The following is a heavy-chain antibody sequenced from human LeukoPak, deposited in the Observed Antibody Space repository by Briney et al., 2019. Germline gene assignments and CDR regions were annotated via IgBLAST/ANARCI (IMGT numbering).Heavy chain of an antibody. V-gene: IGHV5-51*01. D-gene: IGHD6-19*01. CDR2: IYPGDSDT. J-gene: IGHJ3*02. CDR1: GYTFTSYA. Sequence: GASVKVSCKASGYTFTSYAMHWVRQAPGQRLEWMGIIYPGDSDTRYSPSFQGQVTISADKSISTAYLQWSSLKASDTAMYYCARLRPGIAVAGRGNDAFDIWGQGTMVTVSS. CDR3: ARLRPGIAVAGRGNDAFDI.